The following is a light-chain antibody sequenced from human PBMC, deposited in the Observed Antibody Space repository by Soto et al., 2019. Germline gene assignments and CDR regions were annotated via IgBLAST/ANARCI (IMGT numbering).Light chain of an antibody. V-gene: IGKV3-15*01. Sequence: EIMMTQSPVTLSVSPGERATLSCRASQSVSSNLAWYQQKPGQAPRLLIYGASTRAAGIPARFGGSGSGTEFTLTISSLQSEDFAVYYCQQYNNWPPWTFGQGTKVDI. CDR3: QQYNNWPPWT. J-gene: IGKJ1*01. CDR2: GAS. CDR1: QSVSSN.